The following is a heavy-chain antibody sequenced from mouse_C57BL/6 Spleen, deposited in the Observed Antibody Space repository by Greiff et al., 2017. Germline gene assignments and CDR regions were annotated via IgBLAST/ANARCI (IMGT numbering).Heavy chain of an antibody. V-gene: IGHV3-6*01. CDR2: ISYDGSN. J-gene: IGHJ2*01. Sequence: EVKLVESGPGLVKPSQSLSLTCSVTGYSITSGYYWNWIRQFPGNKLEWMGYISYDGSNNYNPSLKNRISITRDTSKNQFFLKLNSVTTEDTATYYCARENLEYYCDYWGQGTTLTVAS. CDR1: GYSITSGYY. CDR3: ARENLEYYCDY.